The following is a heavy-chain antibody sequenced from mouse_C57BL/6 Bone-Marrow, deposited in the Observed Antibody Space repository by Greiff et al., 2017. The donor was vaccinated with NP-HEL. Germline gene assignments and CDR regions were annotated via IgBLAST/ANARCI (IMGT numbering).Heavy chain of an antibody. CDR1: GYTFTDYE. Sequence: QVQLQQSGAELVRPGASVTLSCKASGYTFTDYEMHWVKQTPVHGLEWIGAIDPETGGTAYNQKFKGKAILTADKSSSTAYMELRSLTSEDSAVYYCTRKTLYYDYDVWFAYWGQGTLVTVSA. CDR2: IDPETGGT. J-gene: IGHJ3*01. V-gene: IGHV1-15*01. D-gene: IGHD2-4*01. CDR3: TRKTLYYDYDVWFAY.